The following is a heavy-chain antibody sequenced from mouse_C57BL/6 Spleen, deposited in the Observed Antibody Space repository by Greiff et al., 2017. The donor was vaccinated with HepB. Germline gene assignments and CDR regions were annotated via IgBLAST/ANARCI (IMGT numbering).Heavy chain of an antibody. CDR1: GFTFSSYG. CDR3: ARQRGDGYYYAMDY. Sequence: EVKLVESGGDLVKPGGSLKLSCAASGFTFSSYGMSWVRQTPDKRLEWVATISSGGSYTYYPDSVKGRFTISRDNAKNTLYLQMSSLKSEDTAMYYCARQRGDGYYYAMDYWGQGTSVTVSS. V-gene: IGHV5-6*01. J-gene: IGHJ4*01. CDR2: ISSGGSYT. D-gene: IGHD2-3*01.